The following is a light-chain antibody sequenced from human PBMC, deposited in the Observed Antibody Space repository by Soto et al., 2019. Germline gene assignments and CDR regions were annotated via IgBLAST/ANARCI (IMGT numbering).Light chain of an antibody. CDR3: MQSTQLPPT. V-gene: IGKV2D-29*02. Sequence: DVVMTQTPLSLSVAPGQPASISCKSSQSLLHISGETFLFWYLQKPGQSPQLLIYEVSTRVSGVPDRFSGSGSGTDFTLEISRVETDDVGTYYCMQSTQLPPTFGQGTRLEI. CDR1: QSLLHISGETF. CDR2: EVS. J-gene: IGKJ5*01.